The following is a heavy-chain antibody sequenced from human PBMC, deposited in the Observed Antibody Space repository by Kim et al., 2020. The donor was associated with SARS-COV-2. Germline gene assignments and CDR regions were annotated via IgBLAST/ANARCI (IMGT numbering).Heavy chain of an antibody. J-gene: IGHJ6*03. Sequence: ASVKVSCKASGYTFTSYAMHWVRQAPGQRLEWMGWINAGNGNTKYSQKFQGRVTITRDTSASTAYMELSSLRSEDTAVYYCARDSFYCSSTSCHDFYYYYYMDVWGKGATVTVSS. CDR3: ARDSFYCSSTSCHDFYYYYYMDV. D-gene: IGHD2-2*01. V-gene: IGHV1-3*01. CDR1: GYTFTSYA. CDR2: INAGNGNT.